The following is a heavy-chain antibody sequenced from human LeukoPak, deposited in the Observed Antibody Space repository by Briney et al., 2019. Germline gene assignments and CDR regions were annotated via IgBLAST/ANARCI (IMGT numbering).Heavy chain of an antibody. J-gene: IGHJ4*02. CDR2: MNSDGRST. CDR3: ARGSTYYDSSGQVPFDY. D-gene: IGHD3-22*01. CDR1: GFAFGDNW. V-gene: IGHV3-74*01. Sequence: GGSLRLSCAASGFAFGDNWMHWVRQAPGKGLVWVSRMNSDGRSTYYADSVKGRFTISRDNSKNTLYLQVNSLRAEDTAVYYCARGSTYYDSSGQVPFDYWGQGTLVTVSS.